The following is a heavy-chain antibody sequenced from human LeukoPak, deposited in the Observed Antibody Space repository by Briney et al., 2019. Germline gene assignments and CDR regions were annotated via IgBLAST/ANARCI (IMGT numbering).Heavy chain of an antibody. V-gene: IGHV1-2*02. CDR1: GYTFTGYY. J-gene: IGHJ4*02. CDR3: ATDDSSGFYLGAVNY. CDR2: INPNSGAI. Sequence: ASVKVSCKASGYTFTGYYMYWVRQAPGHGLEWMGWINPNSGAIHYAQKFQGRVTMTRDTSIRTAYMELSRLTSDDTAVYYCATDDSSGFYLGAVNYWGQGTRVTVSS. D-gene: IGHD3-22*01.